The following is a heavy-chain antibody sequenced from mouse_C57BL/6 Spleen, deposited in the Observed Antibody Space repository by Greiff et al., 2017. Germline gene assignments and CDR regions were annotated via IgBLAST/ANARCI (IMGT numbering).Heavy chain of an antibody. J-gene: IGHJ4*01. V-gene: IGHV3-6*01. CDR3: ARDLYTGAMDY. D-gene: IGHD2-1*01. CDR2: ISYDGSN. CDR1: GYSITSGYY. Sequence: DVKLQESGPGLVKPSQSLSLTCSVTGYSITSGYYWNWIRQFPGNKLEWMGYISYDGSNNYNPSLKNRISITRDTSKNQFFLKLNSVTTEDTATYYCARDLYTGAMDYWGQGTSVTVSS.